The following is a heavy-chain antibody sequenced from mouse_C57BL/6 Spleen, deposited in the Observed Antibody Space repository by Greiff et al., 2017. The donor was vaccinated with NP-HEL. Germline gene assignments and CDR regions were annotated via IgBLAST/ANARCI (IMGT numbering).Heavy chain of an antibody. V-gene: IGHV1-54*01. J-gene: IGHJ3*01. CDR1: GYAFTNYL. CDR2: INPGSGGT. Sequence: VQGVESGAELVRPGTSVKVSCKASGYAFTNYLIEWVKQRPGQGLEWIGVINPGSGGTNYNEKFKGKATLTADKSSSTAYMQLSSLTSEDSAVYFCAREGVYYDYDGGAYWGQGTLVTVSA. CDR3: AREGVYYDYDGGAY. D-gene: IGHD2-4*01.